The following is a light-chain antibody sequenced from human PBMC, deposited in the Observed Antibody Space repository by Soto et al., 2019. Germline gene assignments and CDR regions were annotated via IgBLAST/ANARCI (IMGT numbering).Light chain of an antibody. V-gene: IGKV3-15*01. Sequence: EIVMTQSPATLSGSRGERATLSCRASQSVSSNLAWYQQKPGQAPRLLIYGASTRATGIPARFSGSGSGTEFTLTISSLQSEDFAVYYCQQYNNWPWTFGQGTKVDIK. CDR3: QQYNNWPWT. CDR1: QSVSSN. CDR2: GAS. J-gene: IGKJ1*01.